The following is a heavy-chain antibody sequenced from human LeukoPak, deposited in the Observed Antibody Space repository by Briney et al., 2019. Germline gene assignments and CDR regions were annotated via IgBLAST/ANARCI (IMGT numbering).Heavy chain of an antibody. CDR3: AREKVDRAFAY. CDR1: GFTFSSYE. Sequence: GGSLRLSCAASGFTFSSYEMNWVRQAPGKWLEWVSYISSSGITIYYADSVKGRFTISRDNAKPSLYLQMNSLRAEDTAVYYCAREKVDRAFAYWGQGTLVTVSS. J-gene: IGHJ4*02. D-gene: IGHD3-9*01. CDR2: ISSSGITI. V-gene: IGHV3-48*03.